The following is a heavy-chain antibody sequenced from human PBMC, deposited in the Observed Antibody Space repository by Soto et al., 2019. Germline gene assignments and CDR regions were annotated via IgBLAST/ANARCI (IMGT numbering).Heavy chain of an antibody. Sequence: CEESGGGFSSCASSWVRQAKGQGLEWMGGIIPIFGTANYAQKFQGRVTITADESTSTAYMELSSLRSEDTAVYYCAASPCSGGSCYPPNPLAYWGQGTLVTVFS. CDR3: AASPCSGGSCYPPNPLAY. J-gene: IGHJ4*02. D-gene: IGHD2-15*01. V-gene: IGHV1-69*01. CDR1: GGGFSSCA. CDR2: IIPIFGTA.